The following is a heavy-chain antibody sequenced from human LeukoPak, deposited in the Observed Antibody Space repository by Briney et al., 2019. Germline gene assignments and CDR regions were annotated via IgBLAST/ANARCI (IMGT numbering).Heavy chain of an antibody. J-gene: IGHJ4*02. CDR1: GFTFSSYA. CDR3: ASKVVGSTPFDY. D-gene: IGHD2-15*01. V-gene: IGHV3-23*01. Sequence: GGSLRLSCAASGFTFSSYAMNWVRQAPGKGLEWVSSISGSGGNTYYADSVKGRFTISRDNSKNTLYLQMNRLSAEDTAVYYCASKVVGSTPFDYWGQGTLVTVFS. CDR2: ISGSGGNT.